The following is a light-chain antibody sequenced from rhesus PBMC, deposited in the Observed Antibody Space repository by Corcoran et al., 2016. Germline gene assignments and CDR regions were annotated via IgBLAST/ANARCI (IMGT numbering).Light chain of an antibody. V-gene: IGKV3-24*01. J-gene: IGKJ3*01. CDR3: LQPSNWPLT. CDR2: GAA. CDR1: QSVRSS. Sequence: EIVMTQSPATLSLSPGERATLSCRARQSVRSSLAWYQQKLGQAPGLLIYGAASRATDTPDKFSGSGAGTDFTPTISSLKPEDVAVYYCLQPSNWPLTFGPGTKLDIK.